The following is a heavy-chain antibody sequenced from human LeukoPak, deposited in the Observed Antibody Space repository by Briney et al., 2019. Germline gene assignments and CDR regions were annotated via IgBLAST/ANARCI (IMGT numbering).Heavy chain of an antibody. CDR1: SGSTNGYY. J-gene: IGHJ4*02. CDR2: ISSSGTT. V-gene: IGHV4-4*07. Sequence: SETLSLTCIVSSGSTNGYYWNWIRQSAEKGLEWIGRISSSGTTNYNPSLKSRVTMSVDSSKDQFSLSLTSVTAADTAVYYCARDRGIAQGRVRHPFFDYWGQGSLVRVSS. CDR3: ARDRGIAQGRVRHPFFDY. D-gene: IGHD2-15*01.